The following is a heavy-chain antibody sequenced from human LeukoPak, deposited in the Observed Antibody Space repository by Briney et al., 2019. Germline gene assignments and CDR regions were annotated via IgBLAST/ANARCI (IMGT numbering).Heavy chain of an antibody. CDR3: AKDWGSGSQAWYYFDY. J-gene: IGHJ4*02. CDR2: ISYGGSNK. CDR1: GFTFSSYG. D-gene: IGHD3-16*01. Sequence: GSLRLSCAASGFTFSSYGMHWVRQAPGKGLEWVAVISYGGSNKYYADSVKGRFTISRDNSKNTLYLQMNSLRAEDTAVYYCAKDWGSGSQAWYYFDYWGQGTLVTVSS. V-gene: IGHV3-30*18.